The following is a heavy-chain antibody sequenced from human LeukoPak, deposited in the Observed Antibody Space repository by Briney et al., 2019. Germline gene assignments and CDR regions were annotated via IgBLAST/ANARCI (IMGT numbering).Heavy chain of an antibody. V-gene: IGHV3-11*04. CDR3: ARDYCSGASCLRIQTLDS. Sequence: GGSLRLFCAASGFTFSDYYMSWIRQAPGKGLEWVSYVTGSGDIASYADSVRGRFTISRDNAKNQLYLQMNSLGVEDTALYYCARDYCSGASCLRIQTLDSWGQGTLVTVSS. CDR2: VTGSGDIA. D-gene: IGHD2-15*01. J-gene: IGHJ4*02. CDR1: GFTFSDYY.